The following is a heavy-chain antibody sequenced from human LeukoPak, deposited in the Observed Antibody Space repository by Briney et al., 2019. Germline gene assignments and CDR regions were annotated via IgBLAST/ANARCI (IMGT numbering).Heavy chain of an antibody. V-gene: IGHV3-53*01. J-gene: IGHJ4*02. Sequence: GGSLRLSCAASGFTVSSNFLSWVRQAPGKGLEWVSVVYSGGKTYYADSVKGRFTISRDNSKNTLYLQMNSLRAEDTAVYYCARGADRWNYFDYWGQGTLVTVSS. CDR1: GFTVSSNF. D-gene: IGHD4-23*01. CDR3: ARGADRWNYFDY. CDR2: VYSGGKT.